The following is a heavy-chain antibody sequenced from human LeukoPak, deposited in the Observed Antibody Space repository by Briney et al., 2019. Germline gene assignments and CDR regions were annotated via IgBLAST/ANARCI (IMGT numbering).Heavy chain of an antibody. Sequence: SETLSLTCTVSGGSMSSYYWSWIRQPPGKGLEWIGYTYYSRNTNYSPSLKSRVTISVDTSKNQFSLKVSSVTAADTAVYYCARVFHDSSGYPMDYWGQGTPVTVSS. CDR1: GGSMSSYY. J-gene: IGHJ4*01. V-gene: IGHV4-59*01. CDR3: ARVFHDSSGYPMDY. D-gene: IGHD3-22*01. CDR2: TYYSRNT.